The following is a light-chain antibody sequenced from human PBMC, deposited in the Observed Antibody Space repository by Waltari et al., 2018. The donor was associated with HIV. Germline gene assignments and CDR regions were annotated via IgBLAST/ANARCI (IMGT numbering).Light chain of an antibody. V-gene: IGLV7-46*01. J-gene: IGLJ3*02. CDR2: DTS. Sequence: AVVTQEPSPTVSPAGKVTPTDSSSTVAVTRGHYPYWFQQKPGHAPTTLSFDTSNKHSWTPARFSGSLLGGKAALTLSGAQPEDEAEYYCLLSYSGASWVFGGGTKVTVL. CDR3: LLSYSGASWV. CDR1: TVAVTRGHY.